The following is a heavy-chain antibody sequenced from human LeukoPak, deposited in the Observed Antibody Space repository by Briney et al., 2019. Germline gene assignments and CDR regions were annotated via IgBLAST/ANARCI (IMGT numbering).Heavy chain of an antibody. Sequence: GGSLRLSCAASGFTVSSNYMSWVRQAPGKGLEWVSVIYSGGSTYYADSVKGRFTISRDNSKNTLYLQMNSLRAEDTAEYYCARDLPDLSYGMDVWGQGTTVTVSS. CDR1: GFTVSSNY. CDR3: ARDLPDLSYGMDV. J-gene: IGHJ6*02. CDR2: IYSGGST. V-gene: IGHV3-53*01.